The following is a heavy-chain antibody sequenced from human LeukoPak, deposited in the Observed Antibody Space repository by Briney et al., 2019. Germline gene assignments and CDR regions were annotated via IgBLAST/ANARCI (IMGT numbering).Heavy chain of an antibody. CDR1: GGTFSSYA. CDR3: ASWGYEILTGYIY. V-gene: IGHV1-69*13. CDR2: IIPIFGTA. Sequence: SVKVSCKASGGTFSSYAISWVRQAPGQGLEWMGGIIPIFGTANYAQKFQGRVTITADESTSTAYMELSSLRSEDTAVYYCASWGYEILTGYIYWGQGTLVTVSS. D-gene: IGHD3-9*01. J-gene: IGHJ4*02.